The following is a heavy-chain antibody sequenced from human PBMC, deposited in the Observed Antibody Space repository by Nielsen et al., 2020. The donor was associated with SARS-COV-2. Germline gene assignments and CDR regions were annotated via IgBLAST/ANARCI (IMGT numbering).Heavy chain of an antibody. CDR1: GDSVSSNSAA. CDR2: TYYRSKWNN. J-gene: IGHJ5*02. CDR3: ARGRYGNNWFNP. D-gene: IGHD5-18*01. Sequence: SETLSLTCAISGDSVSSNSAAWNWVRQSPSRGLEWLGRTYYRSKWNNDYAVSVKSRITINTDTSQNQFSLQLDSVTPEDTAVYYYARGRYGNNWFNPWSQGTLVTVSS. V-gene: IGHV6-1*01.